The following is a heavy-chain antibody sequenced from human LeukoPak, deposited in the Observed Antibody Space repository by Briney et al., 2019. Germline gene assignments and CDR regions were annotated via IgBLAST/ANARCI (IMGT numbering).Heavy chain of an antibody. CDR3: KNYDGSGGYDPDI. D-gene: IGHD3-22*01. V-gene: IGHV3-21*04. CDR2: ISSSSRYT. CDR1: GFTFSSYN. J-gene: IGHJ3*02. Sequence: GGSLRLSCAASGFTFSSYNMNWVRQAPGKGLEWVSSISSSSRYTYYADSVKGRFTISRDNAKNSLYLQMNSLRAEDTAVYYCKNYDGSGGYDPDIWGQGTMVTVSS.